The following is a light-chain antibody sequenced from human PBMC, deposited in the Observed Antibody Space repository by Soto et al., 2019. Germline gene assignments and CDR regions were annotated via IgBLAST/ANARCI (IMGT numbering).Light chain of an antibody. CDR1: SGDVGAYDR. CDR2: DVT. J-gene: IGLJ3*02. CDR3: CSHAGGSSWV. V-gene: IGLV2-11*01. Sequence: QSVLTQPRSVSGSPGQSATISCTGTSGDVGAYDRVSWYQHHPTKAPKLIIYDVTNRPSGVPYRFSGSKSGSTASLTISGLQAEDEADYYCCSHAGGSSWVFGGGTKVTVL.